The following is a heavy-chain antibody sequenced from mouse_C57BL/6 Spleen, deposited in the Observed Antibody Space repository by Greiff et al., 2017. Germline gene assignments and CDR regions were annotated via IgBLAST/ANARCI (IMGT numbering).Heavy chain of an antibody. CDR2: ISSGSSTI. CDR1: GFTFSDYG. J-gene: IGHJ1*03. Sequence: EVKLVESGGGLVKPGGSLTLSCAASGFTFSDYGMHWVRQAPEKGLEWVAYISSGSSTIYYADTVKGRFTISRGNATNTLFLQMTSLRSEDTAMYYCARNWYFDVWGTGTTVTVSS. CDR3: ARNWYFDV. V-gene: IGHV5-17*01.